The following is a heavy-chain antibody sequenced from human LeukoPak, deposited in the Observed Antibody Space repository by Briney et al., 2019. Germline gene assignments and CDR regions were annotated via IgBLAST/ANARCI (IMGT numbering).Heavy chain of an antibody. Sequence: GGSLRLSCAASGFTFSSYSMNWVRQAPGKGLEWVSSISSSSSYIYYADSVKGRFTISRDNAKNSLYLQMNSLRAEDTAVYYCRSIVGATFPYFDYWGQGTLVTVSS. CDR2: ISSSSSYI. J-gene: IGHJ4*02. CDR3: RSIVGATFPYFDY. D-gene: IGHD1-26*01. CDR1: GFTFSSYS. V-gene: IGHV3-21*03.